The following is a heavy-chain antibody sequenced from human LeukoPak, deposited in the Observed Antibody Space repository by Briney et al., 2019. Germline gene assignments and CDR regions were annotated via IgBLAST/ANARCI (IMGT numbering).Heavy chain of an antibody. CDR3: ARDWTPVPAALRSWFDP. V-gene: IGHV3-7*01. CDR2: IKQDGSEK. Sequence: GGSLRLSCAASGFTFSSYAMSWVRQAPGKGLEWVANIKQDGSEKYYVDSVKGRFTISRDNAKNSLYLQMNSLRAEDTAVYYCARDWTPVPAALRSWFDPWGQGTLVTVSS. D-gene: IGHD2-2*01. J-gene: IGHJ5*02. CDR1: GFTFSSYA.